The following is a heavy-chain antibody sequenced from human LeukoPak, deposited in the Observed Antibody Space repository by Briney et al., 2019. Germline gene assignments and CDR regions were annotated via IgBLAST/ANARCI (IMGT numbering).Heavy chain of an antibody. V-gene: IGHV3-23*01. D-gene: IGHD3-10*01. Sequence: GGSLRLSRAASGFTFSNYGMSWVRQTPGKGLEWVSRVSGSGGRTYYPDSVKGRFTISRDNSKNTLSLQMNNLRADDTAVYYCAKSYASGSFYDYWGQGTLVTVSS. CDR3: AKSYASGSFYDY. J-gene: IGHJ4*02. CDR2: VSGSGGRT. CDR1: GFTFSNYG.